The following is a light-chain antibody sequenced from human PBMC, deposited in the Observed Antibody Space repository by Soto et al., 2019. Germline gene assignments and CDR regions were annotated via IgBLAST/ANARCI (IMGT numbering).Light chain of an antibody. V-gene: IGLV1-51*01. Sequence: QSVLTQPPSVSAAPGQKVTISCSGSSSNIGNNYVSWYQQLPGTAPKLLIYDNNKRPSGIPDRFSGSKSGTSATLGITGLQTGDEADYYCGTWYSSLSAGPYVFGTGTKVTVL. CDR1: SSNIGNNY. CDR2: DNN. CDR3: GTWYSSLSAGPYV. J-gene: IGLJ1*01.